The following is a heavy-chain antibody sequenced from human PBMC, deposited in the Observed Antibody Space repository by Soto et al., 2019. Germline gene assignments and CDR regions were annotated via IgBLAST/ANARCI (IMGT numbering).Heavy chain of an antibody. V-gene: IGHV4-34*01. CDR1: GGTSSGYY. J-gene: IGHJ4*02. CDR3: ARVHCNSTTYNDFDS. D-gene: IGHD2-2*01. CDR2: IYHSGNT. Sequence: SGTRCHTCAGYGGTSSGYYWSWIRQPPGKGLEWIGYIYHSGNTYYNPSLKSRVTISVDRSKNQFSLKLTSVTAADTAVYYCARVHCNSTTYNDFDSWGRGTLVTVSS.